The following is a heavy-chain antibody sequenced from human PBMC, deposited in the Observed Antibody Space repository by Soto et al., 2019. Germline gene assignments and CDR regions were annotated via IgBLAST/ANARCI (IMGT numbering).Heavy chain of an antibody. CDR2: ISSSGSTI. D-gene: IGHD2-2*01. Sequence: QVQLVESGGGLVKPGGSLRLSCAASGFTFSDYYMSWIRQAPGKGLEWVSYISSSGSTIYYADSVKGRFTISRDNAKNSLYLQMNSLRAEDTAVYYCARVGRTDIVLVPAAMEEWGWFDPWGQGTLVTVSS. J-gene: IGHJ5*02. V-gene: IGHV3-11*01. CDR3: ARVGRTDIVLVPAAMEEWGWFDP. CDR1: GFTFSDYY.